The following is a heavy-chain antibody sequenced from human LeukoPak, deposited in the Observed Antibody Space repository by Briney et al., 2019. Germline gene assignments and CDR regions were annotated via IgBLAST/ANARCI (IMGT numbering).Heavy chain of an antibody. Sequence: PSETLSLTCAVYGGSFSGYYWSWIHQPPGKGLEWIGEINHSGSTNYNPSLKRRVTISVDTSNNQFSLKLSSVTAADTAVYYCARGRPHVLLWFGELQGAFDIWGQGAMVTVSS. J-gene: IGHJ3*02. D-gene: IGHD3-10*01. CDR1: GGSFSGYY. CDR2: INHSGST. V-gene: IGHV4-34*01. CDR3: ARGRPHVLLWFGELQGAFDI.